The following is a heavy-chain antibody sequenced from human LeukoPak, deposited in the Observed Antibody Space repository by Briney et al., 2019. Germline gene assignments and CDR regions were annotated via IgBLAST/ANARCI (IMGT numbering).Heavy chain of an antibody. Sequence: PSETLSLTCSASGASTSSRYWSWLRQSPGRTLEWIGHIYNGRSTKYNPSLTSRVTISVDTSKNQFSLRMTSVTAADTAISYCAQTTGWPGFDFWGAGALVTVSS. CDR1: GASTSSRY. V-gene: IGHV4-59*08. CDR2: IYNGRST. D-gene: IGHD6-19*01. J-gene: IGHJ4*02. CDR3: AQTTGWPGFDF.